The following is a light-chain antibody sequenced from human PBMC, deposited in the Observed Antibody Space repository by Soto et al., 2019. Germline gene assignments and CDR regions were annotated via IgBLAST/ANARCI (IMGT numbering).Light chain of an antibody. Sequence: PGERATLSCRASQTVTSRYLTWYQQKPGQAPRLLIYGASIGATGIPDRFSGSRSGADFTLTISRLEPEDFAVYYCQQFDDSPPAFTFGQGTKLEI. V-gene: IGKV3-20*01. J-gene: IGKJ2*01. CDR3: QQFDDSPPAFT. CDR2: GAS. CDR1: QTVTSRY.